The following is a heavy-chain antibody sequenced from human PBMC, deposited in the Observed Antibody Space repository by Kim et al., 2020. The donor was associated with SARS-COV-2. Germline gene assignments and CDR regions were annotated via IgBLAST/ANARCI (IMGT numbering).Heavy chain of an antibody. Sequence: SETLSLTCTVSGGSISSGGYYWSWIRQHPGKGLEWIGYIYYSGSTYYNPSLKSRVTISVDTSKNQFSLKLSSVTAADTAVYYCARTDPRGQAYYGMDVWGQGTTVTVSS. V-gene: IGHV4-31*03. CDR1: GGSISSGGYY. CDR2: IYYSGST. CDR3: ARTDPRGQAYYGMDV. J-gene: IGHJ6*02.